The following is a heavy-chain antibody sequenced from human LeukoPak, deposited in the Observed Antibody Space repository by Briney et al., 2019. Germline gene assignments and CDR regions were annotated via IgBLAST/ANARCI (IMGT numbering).Heavy chain of an antibody. Sequence: PGRSLRLSCAASGFTFSSYAMHWVRQAPGKGLEWVAVISYDGSNKYYADSVKGRFTISRDNSKNTLYLQMNSLRAEDTAVYYCARDNNFAFEYWGQGTLVTVSS. CDR2: ISYDGSNK. D-gene: IGHD1-20*01. J-gene: IGHJ4*02. CDR1: GFTFSSYA. V-gene: IGHV3-30*04. CDR3: ARDNNFAFEY.